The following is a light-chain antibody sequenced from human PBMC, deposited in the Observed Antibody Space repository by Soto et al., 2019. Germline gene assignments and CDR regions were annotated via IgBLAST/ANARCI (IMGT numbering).Light chain of an antibody. CDR1: SSDVGGYNY. J-gene: IGLJ1*01. V-gene: IGLV2-14*01. CDR2: DVS. Sequence: QSVLTQPASVSGSPGQSITISCTGTSSDVGGYNYVSWYQQHPGKAPKLIIYDVSNRPSGVSNRFSGSKSGDTASLTISGLQAEDEADYYCSSYTSSITLYVFGTGTNVTVL. CDR3: SSYTSSITLYV.